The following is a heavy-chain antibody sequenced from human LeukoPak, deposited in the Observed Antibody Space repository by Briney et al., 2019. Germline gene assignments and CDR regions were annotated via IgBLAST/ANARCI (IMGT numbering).Heavy chain of an antibody. CDR1: GYTFTGYY. J-gene: IGHJ4*02. V-gene: IGHV1-2*02. CDR2: INPNSGDT. D-gene: IGHD3-10*01. Sequence: ASVKVSCKASGYTFTGYYMHWVRQAPGQGLEWMGWINPNSGDTNYAQKFQGRVTMTRDTSISTAYMELSRLRSDDTAVYYCARANNYYGSGSHDYWGQGTLVTVSS. CDR3: ARANNYYGSGSHDY.